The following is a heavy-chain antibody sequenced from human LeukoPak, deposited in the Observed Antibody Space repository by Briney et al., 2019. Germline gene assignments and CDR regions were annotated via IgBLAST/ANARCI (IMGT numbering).Heavy chain of an antibody. CDR3: ARDPRRLGYCSSTSCYFLWFDP. D-gene: IGHD2-2*01. J-gene: IGHJ5*02. Sequence: GGSLRLSCAASGFTFSSCSMNWVRQAPGKGLEWVSSISSSSSYTYYADSVKGRFTISRDNAKNSLYLQMNSLRAEDTAVYYCARDPRRLGYCSSTSCYFLWFDPWGQGTLVTVSS. CDR1: GFTFSSCS. V-gene: IGHV3-21*01. CDR2: ISSSSSYT.